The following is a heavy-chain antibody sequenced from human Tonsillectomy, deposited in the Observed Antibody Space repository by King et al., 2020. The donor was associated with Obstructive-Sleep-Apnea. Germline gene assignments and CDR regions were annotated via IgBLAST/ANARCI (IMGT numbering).Heavy chain of an antibody. CDR1: GFTFNNFA. D-gene: IGHD3-22*01. J-gene: IGHJ4*02. V-gene: IGHV3-43D*03. Sequence: VQLVESGGVVVQPGGSLRLSCSASGFTFNNFAMHWVRQAPGKGLEWVSLISWDGGISYYADSVKGRFTISRDNSKNSLYLQLNRLRAEDTAFYYCAKDKGSSGYLYYLDYWGQGTLVTVSS. CDR2: ISWDGGIS. CDR3: AKDKGSSGYLYYLDY.